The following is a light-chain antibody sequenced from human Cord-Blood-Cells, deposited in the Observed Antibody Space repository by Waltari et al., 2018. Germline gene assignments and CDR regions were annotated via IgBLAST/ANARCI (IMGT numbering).Light chain of an antibody. CDR3: QQYYSYPFT. CDR2: AAS. CDR1: QGISSY. Sequence: AIRMTQSPSSFSASTGDRVTITCRASQGISSYLAWYQQKPGKAPKLLIYAASTLQSGVPSRFSGSGSGTDFTLTISCLQSEDFVTYYCQQYYSYPFTFSPGTKVDIK. V-gene: IGKV1-8*01. J-gene: IGKJ3*01.